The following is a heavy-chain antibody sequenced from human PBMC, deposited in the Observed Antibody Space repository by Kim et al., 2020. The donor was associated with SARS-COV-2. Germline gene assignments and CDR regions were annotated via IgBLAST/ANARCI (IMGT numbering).Heavy chain of an antibody. D-gene: IGHD6-13*01. V-gene: IGHV7-4-1*02. CDR2: INTNTGNP. CDR3: ARDIREIGIAAAGIALTVPWFADP. CDR1: GYTFTSYA. J-gene: IGHJ5*02. Sequence: ASVKVSCKASGYTFTSYAMNWVRQAPGQGLEWMGWINTNTGNPTYAQGFTGRFVFSLDTSVSTAYLQISSLKAEDTAVYYCARDIREIGIAAAGIALTVPWFADPWGQGTLVTVSS.